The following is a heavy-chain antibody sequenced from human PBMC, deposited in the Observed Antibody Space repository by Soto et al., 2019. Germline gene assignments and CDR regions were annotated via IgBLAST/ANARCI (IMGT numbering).Heavy chain of an antibody. CDR2: FVPEVGET. J-gene: IGHJ4*02. CDR1: GYTLTELS. CDR3: ATEGVWYSHFDY. V-gene: IGHV1-24*01. D-gene: IGHD2-15*01. Sequence: QVQLVQSGAEVKKPGAAVKVSCKVSGYTLTELSMHWVGQSPGKGLEGRGGFVPEVGETIYAQKFQGRVTMTEDTSTDTAYMELSSLRSEDTAVYYCATEGVWYSHFDYWGQGPLVTVSS.